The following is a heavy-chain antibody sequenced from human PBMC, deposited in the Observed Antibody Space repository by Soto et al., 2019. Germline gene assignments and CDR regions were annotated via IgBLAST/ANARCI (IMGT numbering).Heavy chain of an antibody. CDR2: IYISGST. V-gene: IGHV4-4*07. CDR3: ARTVGAAYYFDF. Sequence: QVQLQESGPGLVKPSETLSLTCTVSGDSMTKYYWSWIRQPVGKGLEWIGRIYISGSTNYNPSLKSRVTMSIDTSNNHFSLKLKSVTAADTAVYYCARTVGAAYYFDFWGQGALVTVSS. D-gene: IGHD1-26*01. CDR1: GDSMTKYY. J-gene: IGHJ4*02.